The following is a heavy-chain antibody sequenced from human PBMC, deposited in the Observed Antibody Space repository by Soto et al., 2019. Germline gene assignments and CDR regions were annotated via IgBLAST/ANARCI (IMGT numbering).Heavy chain of an antibody. CDR1: GGAFICYD. Sequence: PSETLSLTCAVSGGAFICYDWRWIRQSPGKGLEWIGDANHRGSFNYNPSLEGRVTIKQDATKIFLSLTLTSVTAADTAVYYCARYGRGDYAVNNWFDPWDQGTLSTVSS. CDR3: ARYGRGDYAVNNWFDP. V-gene: IGHV4-34*01. J-gene: IGHJ5*02. CDR2: ANHRGSF. D-gene: IGHD4-17*01.